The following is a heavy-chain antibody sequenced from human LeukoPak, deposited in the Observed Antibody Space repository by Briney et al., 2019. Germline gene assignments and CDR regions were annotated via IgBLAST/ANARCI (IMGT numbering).Heavy chain of an antibody. CDR3: GTFDDYGDYDRGDYFDH. V-gene: IGHV4-39*02. J-gene: IGHJ4*02. D-gene: IGHD4-17*01. CDR2: IYYSGLT. CDR1: GGSITSSSSY. Sequence: SETLSLTCTASGGSITSSSSYWGWVRQPPGKGPEWIGSIYYSGLTYDNPSLKSRVSISVDPAKNHFSLKVTSVTAADTAVYASGTFDDYGDYDRGDYFDHWGQGTLVTVSS.